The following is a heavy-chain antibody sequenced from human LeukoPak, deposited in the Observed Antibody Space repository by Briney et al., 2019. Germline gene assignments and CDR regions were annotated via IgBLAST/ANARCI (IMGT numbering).Heavy chain of an antibody. J-gene: IGHJ4*02. V-gene: IGHV1-69*05. CDR1: GGTFSNYA. CDR3: ARGLGGSGSYYSNYFDY. CDR2: IIPIFDTA. D-gene: IGHD3-10*01. Sequence: ASVKVSCKASGGTFSNYAITWVRQAPGQGLEWMGGIIPIFDTANYAQKFQGRVTITTDESTSTAHMELSSLRSEDTAVYYCARGLGGSGSYYSNYFDYWGQGTLVTVSS.